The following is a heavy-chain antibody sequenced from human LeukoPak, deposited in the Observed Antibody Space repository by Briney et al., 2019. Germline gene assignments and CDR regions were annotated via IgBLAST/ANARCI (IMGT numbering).Heavy chain of an antibody. CDR2: LRYDGSDE. Sequence: GGSLRPSCGVSGFSFDNYGMYWVRQSPGKGLEWVAFLRYDGSDEQYADSVKGRFTISRDNSQDTLFLQMNSLRPDDTAVYYCAKAYSRWALTLTNDAFDFWGQGTMVRVSS. D-gene: IGHD3-22*01. V-gene: IGHV3-30*02. CDR1: GFSFDNYG. J-gene: IGHJ3*01. CDR3: AKAYSRWALTLTNDAFDF.